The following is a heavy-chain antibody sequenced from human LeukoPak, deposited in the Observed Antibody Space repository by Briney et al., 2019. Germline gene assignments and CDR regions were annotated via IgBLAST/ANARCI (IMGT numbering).Heavy chain of an antibody. CDR1: GYSFTSYW. J-gene: IGHJ5*02. D-gene: IGHD2-15*01. CDR2: IYPGDSDT. Sequence: GESLKISCKGSGYSFTSYWIGWVRQMPGKGLEWMGIIYPGDSDTRYSPSFQGQVTISADKSISTAYLQWGSLEASDTAMYYCARSQGYCSGGSCLQGDWFDPWGQGTLVTVSS. CDR3: ARSQGYCSGGSCLQGDWFDP. V-gene: IGHV5-51*01.